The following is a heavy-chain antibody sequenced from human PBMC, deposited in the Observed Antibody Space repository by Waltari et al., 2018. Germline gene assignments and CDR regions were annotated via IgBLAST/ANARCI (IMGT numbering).Heavy chain of an antibody. V-gene: IGHV4-34*01. D-gene: IGHD3-9*01. CDR2: INHSGST. J-gene: IGHJ4*02. Sequence: QVQLQQWGAGLLKPSETLSLTCAVYGGSFSGYYWSWIRQPPGKGLEWIGEINHSGSTNYNPSLKSRFTISVDTSKNQFSLKLSSVTAADTAVYYCARGRRYLNFDYWGQGTLVTVSS. CDR3: ARGRRYLNFDY. CDR1: GGSFSGYY.